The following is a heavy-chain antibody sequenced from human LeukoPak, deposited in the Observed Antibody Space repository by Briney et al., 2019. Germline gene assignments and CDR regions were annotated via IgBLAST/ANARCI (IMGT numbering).Heavy chain of an antibody. CDR2: IHYSGLT. CDR3: ARDPPEDEWNSLDS. D-gene: IGHD1-7*01. CDR1: GGSVNGYY. Sequence: PETLSLTCTVSGGSVNGYYWNWIRQPPGKGLEWIGFIHYSGLTVYSPSLQSRVTMSVDTSRNQFSLDLSSVTAADTALYYCARDPPEDEWNSLDSWGQGILVTVSS. J-gene: IGHJ4*02. V-gene: IGHV4-59*02.